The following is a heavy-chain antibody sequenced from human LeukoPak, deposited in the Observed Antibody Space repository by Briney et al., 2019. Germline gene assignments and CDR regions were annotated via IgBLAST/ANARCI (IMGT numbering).Heavy chain of an antibody. CDR3: ARGGRDGYRDY. J-gene: IGHJ4*02. CDR1: GGSISSYY. D-gene: IGHD5-24*01. V-gene: IGHV4-59*01. Sequence: SETLSLTCTVSGGSISSYYWSWIRQPPGKGLEWIGYIYYSGSTNYNPSLKSRVTISVDTSKNQFSLKLSSVTAADTAVYYCARGGRDGYRDYWGQDTLVTVSS. CDR2: IYYSGST.